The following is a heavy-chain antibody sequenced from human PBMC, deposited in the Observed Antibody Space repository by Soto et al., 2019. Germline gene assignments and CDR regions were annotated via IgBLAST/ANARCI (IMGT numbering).Heavy chain of an antibody. CDR3: VKDPYHSFIVDHNWFCP. D-gene: IGHD2-15*01. V-gene: IGHV3-9*01. J-gene: IGHJ5*02. Sequence: EVQLVESGGGLVQPGRSLRLSCAASGFTFHNYAMHWVRQAPGKGLEWVAGISWNSGNIDFGDSVNGRFTISRDNANNSLYLQMNSLSPENTGVYYCVKDPYHSFIVDHNWFCPWGQGTLVTVSS. CDR2: ISWNSGNI. CDR1: GFTFHNYA.